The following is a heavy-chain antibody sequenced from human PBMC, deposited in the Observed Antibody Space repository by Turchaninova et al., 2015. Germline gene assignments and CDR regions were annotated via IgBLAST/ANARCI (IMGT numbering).Heavy chain of an antibody. CDR1: GGTVSSYG. CDR3: ARTGDYDILTGYYYYFDY. CDR2: IIPIVGTA. Sequence: QVQLVQSGAEVKKPGSSVKVSCKASGGTVSSYGISWVRQAPGQGLEWRGGIIPIVGTAKYAQKCPGRGPFAPDESTTTAYIGLSSPRSEDTAVDYCARTGDYDILTGYYYYFDYWGQGTLVTVSS. D-gene: IGHD3-9*01. J-gene: IGHJ4*02. V-gene: IGHV1-69*19.